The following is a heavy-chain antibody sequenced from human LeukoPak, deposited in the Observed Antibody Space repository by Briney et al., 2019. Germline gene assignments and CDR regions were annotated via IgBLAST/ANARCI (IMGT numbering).Heavy chain of an antibody. D-gene: IGHD1-26*01. CDR2: IYFTGTT. J-gene: IGHJ4*02. Sequence: PSETLSLTCTVSGGSISSTSFYWVWIRQPPGKGLDWLGTIYFTGTTYYNPSLSSRVTISVDTSNNRFSLKVSSVTAADTAVYYCARLIVGDYFDSWGQGTLVTVSS. V-gene: IGHV4-39*01. CDR1: GGSISSTSFY. CDR3: ARLIVGDYFDS.